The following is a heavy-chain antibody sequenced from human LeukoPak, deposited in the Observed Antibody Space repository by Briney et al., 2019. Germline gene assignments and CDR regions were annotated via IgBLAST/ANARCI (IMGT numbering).Heavy chain of an antibody. Sequence: SETLSLTCTVFGGSISSYYWSWIRQPPGKGLEWIGYIYYSGSTNYNPSLKSRVTISVDTSKNQFSLKLSSVTAADTAVYYCARVSVATEFDYWGQGTLVTVSS. J-gene: IGHJ4*02. V-gene: IGHV4-59*01. CDR1: GGSISSYY. D-gene: IGHD1-26*01. CDR2: IYYSGST. CDR3: ARVSVATEFDY.